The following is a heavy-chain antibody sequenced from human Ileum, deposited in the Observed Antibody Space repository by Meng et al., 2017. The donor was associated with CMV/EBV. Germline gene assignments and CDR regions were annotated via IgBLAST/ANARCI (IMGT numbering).Heavy chain of an antibody. CDR1: WFTVSSNY. CDR3: AGGWGAY. J-gene: IGHJ4*02. V-gene: IGHV3-53*01. CDR2: IDSGVNT. D-gene: IGHD3-16*01. Sequence: QWGESGGSLVQRGGSLGLSCAASWFTVSSNYMSWVRQASGKGLGGVSVIDSGVNTYHAESVKGRFTISRDNSKNTLYLQMNNLRAEDPAVYYCAGGWGAYWGQGTLVTVSS.